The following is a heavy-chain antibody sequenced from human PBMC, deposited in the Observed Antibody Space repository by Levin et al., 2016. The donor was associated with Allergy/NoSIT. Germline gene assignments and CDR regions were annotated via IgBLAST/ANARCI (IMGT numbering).Heavy chain of an antibody. Sequence: SVKVSCKASGGTFSSYAISWVRQAPGQGLEWMGGIIPIFGTANYAQKFQGRVTITADESTSTAYMELSSLRSEDTAVYYCARARYDFPSHYYYMDVWGKGTTVTVSS. CDR1: GGTFSSYA. CDR3: ARARYDFPSHYYYMDV. J-gene: IGHJ6*03. CDR2: IIPIFGTA. V-gene: IGHV1-69*13. D-gene: IGHD3-3*01.